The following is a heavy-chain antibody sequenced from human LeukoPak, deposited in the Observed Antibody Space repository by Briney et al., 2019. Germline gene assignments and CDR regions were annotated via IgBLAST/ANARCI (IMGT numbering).Heavy chain of an antibody. J-gene: IGHJ3*02. V-gene: IGHV3-74*01. CDR2: INSDGSST. Sequence: PGGSLRLSCAASGFTFSSYWMHWVRQAPGKGLVWVSRINSDGSSTSYADSVKGRFTISRDNAKNTLYLQMNSLRAEDTAVYYCARINFFPGGPFDIWGQGTMVTVSS. CDR1: GFTFSSYW. D-gene: IGHD3-3*01. CDR3: ARINFFPGGPFDI.